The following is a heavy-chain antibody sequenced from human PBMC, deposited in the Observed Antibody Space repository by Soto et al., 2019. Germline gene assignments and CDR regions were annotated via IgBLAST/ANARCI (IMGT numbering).Heavy chain of an antibody. D-gene: IGHD3-3*01. Sequence: ASVKVSCKASGYTFTSYGISWVRQAPGQGLEWMGWISAYNGNTNYAQKLQGRVTMTTDTSTSTAYMELRSLRSDHTAVYYCARDVTYYDFWSGYSFDYWGQGTLVPVSS. CDR1: GYTFTSYG. V-gene: IGHV1-18*01. CDR2: ISAYNGNT. J-gene: IGHJ4*02. CDR3: ARDVTYYDFWSGYSFDY.